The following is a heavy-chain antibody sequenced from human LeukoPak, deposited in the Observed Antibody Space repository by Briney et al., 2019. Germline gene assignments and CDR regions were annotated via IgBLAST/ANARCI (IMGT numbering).Heavy chain of an antibody. CDR2: ISSSGSTI. D-gene: IGHD6-13*01. CDR1: GFTFSSYE. Sequence: QPGGSLRLSCAASGFTFSSYEMNWVRQAPEKGLEWVSYISSSGSTIYYADSVKGRFTISRDNAKNSLYLQMNSLRAEDTAVYYCARVIAAAGNYWGQGTLVTVSS. CDR3: ARVIAAAGNY. V-gene: IGHV3-48*03. J-gene: IGHJ4*02.